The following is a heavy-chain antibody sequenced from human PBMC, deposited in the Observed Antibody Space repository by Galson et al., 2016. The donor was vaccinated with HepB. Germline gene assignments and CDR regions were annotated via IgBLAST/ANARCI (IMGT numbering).Heavy chain of an antibody. V-gene: IGHV4-34*01. CDR1: GGSFSGYY. Sequence: SETLSLTCAVYGGSFSGYYWSWIRQSPGKGLEWIGEINQSGNTNNNPSLKSRVTISVDTSKNQFSLKLSSVTAADTAVYYCARGQKGNYDFWTGGITGYYFDSWGQGTLVTVSS. CDR2: INQSGNT. J-gene: IGHJ4*02. CDR3: ARGQKGNYDFWTGGITGYYFDS. D-gene: IGHD3-3*01.